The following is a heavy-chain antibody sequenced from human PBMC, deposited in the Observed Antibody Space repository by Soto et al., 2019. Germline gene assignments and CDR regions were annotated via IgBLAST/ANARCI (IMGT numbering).Heavy chain of an antibody. V-gene: IGHV3-11*05. D-gene: IGHD3-16*01. CDR2: ISGSTDYL. CDR1: GFTFTDYY. J-gene: IGHJ4*02. CDR3: ARDLGLSSRNYFDF. Sequence: QVQLVESGGDLVKPGGSLRLSCAASGFTFTDYYMSWLRQAPGQGLQWLSYISGSTDYLNYADSVKGRFTISRDNAKNLLYLQMTRLRADATAVYYCARDLGLSSRNYFDFWGQGTLVTVSS.